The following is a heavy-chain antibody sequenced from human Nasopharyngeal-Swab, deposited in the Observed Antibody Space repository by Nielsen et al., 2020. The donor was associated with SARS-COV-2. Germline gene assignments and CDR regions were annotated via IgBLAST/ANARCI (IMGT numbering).Heavy chain of an antibody. V-gene: IGHV5-51*01. D-gene: IGHD5-18*01. CDR3: ARVRHTAIFDY. J-gene: IGHJ4*02. Sequence: GESLKISCKGSGYSFTNYWVGWVRQMPGKGLEWMGIIYPGDSDTRYSPSFQGQVTISADKSISTAYLQWSSLKASDTAMYYCARVRHTAIFDYWGQGTLVTVSS. CDR2: IYPGDSDT. CDR1: GYSFTNYW.